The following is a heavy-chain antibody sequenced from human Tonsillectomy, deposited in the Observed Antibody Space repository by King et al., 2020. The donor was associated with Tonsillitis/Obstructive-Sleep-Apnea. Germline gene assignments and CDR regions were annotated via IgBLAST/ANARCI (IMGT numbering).Heavy chain of an antibody. Sequence: QLQESGPGLVKPSETLSLTCTVSGGSISSYYWSWIRQPPGKGLEWIGYIYYSGSTKYNPSLKSRVTISVDTSKNQFSLKLRSVTAADTAVYYCASLKGYNSGWYEEGNWFDPWGQGTLVTVSS. CDR2: IYYSGST. CDR1: GGSISSYY. V-gene: IGHV4-59*08. D-gene: IGHD6-19*01. CDR3: ASLKGYNSGWYEEGNWFDP. J-gene: IGHJ5*02.